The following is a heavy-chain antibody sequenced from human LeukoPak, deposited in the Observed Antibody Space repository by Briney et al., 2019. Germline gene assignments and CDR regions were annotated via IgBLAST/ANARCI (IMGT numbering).Heavy chain of an antibody. D-gene: IGHD2-2*01. Sequence: GGTLRLSCAASGFTFRNYGMSWVRQAPGKGLEWVSAISGSGGSTYYADSVKGRFTISRDNSKNTLYLHMSGLRAEDTAVYYCAKVPADPSEPLPPHAFDIWGQGTMVTVSS. J-gene: IGHJ3*02. CDR2: ISGSGGST. CDR3: AKVPADPSEPLPPHAFDI. V-gene: IGHV3-23*01. CDR1: GFTFRNYG.